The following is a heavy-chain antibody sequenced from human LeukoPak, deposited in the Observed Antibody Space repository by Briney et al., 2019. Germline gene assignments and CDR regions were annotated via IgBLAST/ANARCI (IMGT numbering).Heavy chain of an antibody. V-gene: IGHV4-59*12. Sequence: SETLSLTCTVSGGSMSSYYWSWIRQPPGKGLEWIAYIYYSGSTNYNPSLKSRVTISVDTSKNQFSLKLSSVTAADTAVYYCARGRILRGYFDYWGQGTLVTVSS. J-gene: IGHJ4*02. CDR2: IYYSGST. D-gene: IGHD2-21*01. CDR3: ARGRILRGYFDY. CDR1: GGSMSSYY.